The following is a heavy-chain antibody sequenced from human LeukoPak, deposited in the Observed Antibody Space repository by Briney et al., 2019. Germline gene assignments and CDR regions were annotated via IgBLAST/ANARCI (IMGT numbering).Heavy chain of an antibody. D-gene: IGHD4-17*01. V-gene: IGHV4-39*01. CDR2: IDDSGST. J-gene: IGHJ4*02. CDR1: GGSISSWSYF. Sequence: SETLSLTCTVSGGSISSWSYFWGWIRQPPGKGLEGVGTIDDSGSTYHNPSRTSRVSISVDTSKNQFSLRVSSVPAPDTAMYYCARRSGSGDSRRPFDYWGQGTLVTVSS. CDR3: ARRSGSGDSRRPFDY.